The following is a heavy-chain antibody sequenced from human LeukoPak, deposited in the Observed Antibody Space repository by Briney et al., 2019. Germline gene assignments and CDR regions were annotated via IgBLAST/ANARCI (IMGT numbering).Heavy chain of an antibody. Sequence: PGGSLRLSCAASGFTFSDYYMSWIRQAPGKGLEWLSYISRSRGYTNYADSVKGRFTISRDNAKNSLYLQMNSLRAEDTAVYYCARATQQWLEKLDYWGQGILVTVSS. D-gene: IGHD6-19*01. CDR1: GFTFSDYY. J-gene: IGHJ4*02. CDR3: ARATQQWLEKLDY. V-gene: IGHV3-11*05. CDR2: ISRSRGYT.